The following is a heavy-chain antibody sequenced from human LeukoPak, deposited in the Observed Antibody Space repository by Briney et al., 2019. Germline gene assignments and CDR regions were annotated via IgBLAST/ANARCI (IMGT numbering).Heavy chain of an antibody. CDR3: ARDGVVPAATRFDP. J-gene: IGHJ5*02. CDR2: IIPILGIA. CDR1: RGTFSSYT. D-gene: IGHD2-2*01. V-gene: IGHV1-69*04. Sequence: SVKVSCKASRGTFSSYTISWVRQAPGQGLEWMGRIIPILGIANYAQKFQGRVTLTADKSTSTAYMQLSSLRSEDTAVYYCARDGVVPAATRFDPWGQGTLVTVSS.